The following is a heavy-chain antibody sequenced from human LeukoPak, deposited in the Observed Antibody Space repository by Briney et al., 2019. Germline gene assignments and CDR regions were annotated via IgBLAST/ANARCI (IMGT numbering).Heavy chain of an antibody. Sequence: LETLSLTCTVSGGSISSYYWSWIRQPPGKGLEWIGYIYYSGSTNYNPSLKSRVTISVDTSKNQFSLKLSSVTAADTAVYYCARREDDYGGNSAWFDPWGQGTLVTVSS. CDR2: IYYSGST. CDR3: ARREDDYGGNSAWFDP. D-gene: IGHD4-23*01. V-gene: IGHV4-59*08. CDR1: GGSISSYY. J-gene: IGHJ5*02.